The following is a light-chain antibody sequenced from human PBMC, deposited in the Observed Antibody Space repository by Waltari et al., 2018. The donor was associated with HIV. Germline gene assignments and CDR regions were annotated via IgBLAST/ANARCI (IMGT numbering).Light chain of an antibody. V-gene: IGLV2-11*01. CDR1: SSDIGDYNY. CDR2: DVT. CDR3: CSFAGSYTLV. Sequence: QSALTQPRSVSGSPGQSVTISCTGTSSDIGDYNYVSWSQQHTDKAPKLMIYDVTKRPSGVPDRFSGSKSGNTASLTISGLQAEDEAAYYCCSFAGSYTLVFGGGTKLTVL. J-gene: IGLJ3*02.